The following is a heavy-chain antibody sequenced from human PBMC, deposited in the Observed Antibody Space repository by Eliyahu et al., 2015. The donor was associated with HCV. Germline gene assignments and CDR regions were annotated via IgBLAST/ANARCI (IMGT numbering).Heavy chain of an antibody. D-gene: IGHD2-15*01. CDR2: FFRTXNP. CDR1: GYSIGSGYX. J-gene: IGHJ4*02. CDR3: ARQVPNSCGGVRCFEDY. Sequence: QVQLQESGPGLVKPSETLSXTCAVSGYSIGSGYXXXXVRQPPGKGLXWIGSFFRTXNPDYNPSLGSRVTISVDTSKNQFSLKLSSVTAADTAIYYCARQVPNSCGGVRCFEDYWGQGTLVTVSS. V-gene: IGHV4-38-2*01.